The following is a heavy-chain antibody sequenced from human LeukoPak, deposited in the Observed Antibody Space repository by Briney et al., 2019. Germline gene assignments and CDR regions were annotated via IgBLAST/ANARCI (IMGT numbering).Heavy chain of an antibody. V-gene: IGHV4-59*01. J-gene: IGHJ4*02. CDR2: IYYTGT. Sequence: SSETLSLTCTVSGGSISSYFWSWIRQSPGKGLEWIGYIYYTGTSYNPSLKSRVTISADTSKNQFSLKLISVTAADTAVYYCARVDSTGYYRGRGPIDYWGQGTLVTVSS. D-gene: IGHD3-22*01. CDR3: ARVDSTGYYRGRGPIDY. CDR1: GGSISSYF.